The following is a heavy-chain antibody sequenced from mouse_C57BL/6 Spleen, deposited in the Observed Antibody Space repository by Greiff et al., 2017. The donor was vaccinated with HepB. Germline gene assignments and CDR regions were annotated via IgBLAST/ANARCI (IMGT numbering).Heavy chain of an antibody. D-gene: IGHD1-1*01. V-gene: IGHV1-69*01. CDR1: GYTFTSYW. J-gene: IGHJ4*01. Sequence: QVQLQQPGAELVMPGASVKLSCKASGYTFTSYWMHWVKQRPGQGLEWIGEIDPSDSYTNYNQKFKGKSTLTVDKSSSTAYMQLSSLTSEDSAVYYCARLGRITTVVATGAMDYWGQGTSVTVSS. CDR3: ARLGRITTVVATGAMDY. CDR2: IDPSDSYT.